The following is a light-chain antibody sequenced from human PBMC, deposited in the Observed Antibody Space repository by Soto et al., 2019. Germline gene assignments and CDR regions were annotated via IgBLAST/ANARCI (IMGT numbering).Light chain of an antibody. V-gene: IGLV3-21*01. Sequence: SYELTQPPSVSVAPGETARISCGGNNIGSKGVHWYQQKPRQAPVLVIYSDTDLPPVIPERFSGSNSANMATLTISRVEAGYEADYYCQVWDSGSAHVLFGGGTKLTVL. CDR2: SDT. CDR3: QVWDSGSAHVL. CDR1: NIGSKG. J-gene: IGLJ2*01.